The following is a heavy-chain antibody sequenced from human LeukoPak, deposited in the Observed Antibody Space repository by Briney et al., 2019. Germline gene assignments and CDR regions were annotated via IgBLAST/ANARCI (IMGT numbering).Heavy chain of an antibody. CDR1: GFTFSIYA. J-gene: IGHJ4*02. CDR2: ISSSSSYI. CDR3: AREGEQQLVLDY. V-gene: IGHV3-21*01. D-gene: IGHD6-13*01. Sequence: GGSLRLSCAASGFTFSIYAMNWVRQAPGKGLEWVSSISSSSSYIYYADSVKGRFTISRGNAKNSLYLQMNSLRAEDTAVYYCAREGEQQLVLDYWGQGTLVTVSS.